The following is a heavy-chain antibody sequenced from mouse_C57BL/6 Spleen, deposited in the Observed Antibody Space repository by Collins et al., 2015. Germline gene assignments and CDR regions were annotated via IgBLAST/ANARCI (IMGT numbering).Heavy chain of an antibody. D-gene: IGHD1-1*01. Sequence: QVQLQQPGAELVMPGASVKLSCKASGYTFTSYWMHWVKQRPGQGLEWIGEIDPSDSYTNYNQKFKGKSTLTVDKSSSTAYMQLSSLTSEDSAVYYCARGGYYYGSSYFDYWGQGTTLTVSS. CDR3: ARGGYYYGSSYFDY. CDR2: IDPSDSYT. J-gene: IGHJ2*01. V-gene: IGHV1-69*01. CDR1: GYTFTSYW.